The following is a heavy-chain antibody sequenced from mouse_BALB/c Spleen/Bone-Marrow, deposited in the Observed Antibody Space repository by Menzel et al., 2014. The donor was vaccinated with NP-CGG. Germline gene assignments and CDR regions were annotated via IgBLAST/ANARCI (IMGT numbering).Heavy chain of an antibody. CDR1: GFTFSNYW. V-gene: IGHV6-6*02. J-gene: IGHJ2*01. CDR3: TRGGSSSFDY. D-gene: IGHD1-1*01. CDR2: IRLKSNNYAT. Sequence: EVKLQESGGGLVQPGGSMKLSCVASGFTFSNYWMNWVRQSPGKGLEWVAEIRLKSNNYATHYAESVKGRFTISRDDSKSSVYLQMNNLRAEDTGIYYCTRGGSSSFDYWGQGTTLTVSS.